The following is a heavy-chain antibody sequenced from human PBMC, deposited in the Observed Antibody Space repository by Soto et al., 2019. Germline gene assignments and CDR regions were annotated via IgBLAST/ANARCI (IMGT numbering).Heavy chain of an antibody. CDR3: AKGVGSSWLFDI. D-gene: IGHD6-13*01. J-gene: IGHJ3*02. CDR1: GFTFSSYA. Sequence: GGSLRLSCAASGFTFSSYAMSWVRQAPGKGLEWVSAISGSGGGTYYADSVKGRFTISRDNSKNTLYLQMNSLRAEDTAVYYCAKGVGSSWLFDIWGQGTMVTVSS. CDR2: ISGSGGGT. V-gene: IGHV3-23*01.